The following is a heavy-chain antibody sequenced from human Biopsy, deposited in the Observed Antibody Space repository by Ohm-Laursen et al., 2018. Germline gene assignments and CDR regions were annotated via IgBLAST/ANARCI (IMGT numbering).Heavy chain of an antibody. Sequence: PSQTLSLTCTVSGDSISSYYWSWIRQPPGKGLQWIGYVYYTGSTDYNPSLQSRVTISVDTSKNQFSLRLNSVTATDTAVYYCARATNSTGWPYYYFYGMDVWGQGTTVTVSS. J-gene: IGHJ6*02. CDR1: GDSISSYY. D-gene: IGHD2/OR15-2a*01. V-gene: IGHV4-59*01. CDR3: ARATNSTGWPYYYFYGMDV. CDR2: VYYTGST.